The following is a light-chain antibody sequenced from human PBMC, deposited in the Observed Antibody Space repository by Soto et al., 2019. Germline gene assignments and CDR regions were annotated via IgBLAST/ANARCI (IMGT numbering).Light chain of an antibody. CDR1: QSVSNNY. CDR2: GAS. CDR3: RHCASSGT. J-gene: IGKJ1*01. Sequence: ASQSVSNNYLAWYQQKPGQAPRLLIYGASNRATGIPDRFSGSQSGTDVTRPLCRLYPGAVVANYCRHCASSGTVGQGTKVDIK. V-gene: IGKV3-20*01.